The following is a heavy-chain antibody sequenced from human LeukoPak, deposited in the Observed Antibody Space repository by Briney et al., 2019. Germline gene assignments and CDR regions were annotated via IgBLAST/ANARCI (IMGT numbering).Heavy chain of an antibody. D-gene: IGHD4-17*01. Sequence: GGSLRLSCAATGFTFSSYEMNWVRQAPGKGLEWVSFITSGGTTIYYADSVKGRFTISRDNAKNSLYLQMSSLGAEDTAVYYCARANDYDNAFDIWGLGTMVTVSS. CDR3: ARANDYDNAFDI. CDR2: ITSGGTTI. CDR1: GFTFSSYE. J-gene: IGHJ3*02. V-gene: IGHV3-48*03.